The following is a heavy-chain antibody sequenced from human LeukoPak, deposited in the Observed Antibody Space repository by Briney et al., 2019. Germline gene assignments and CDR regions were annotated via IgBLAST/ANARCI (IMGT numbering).Heavy chain of an antibody. CDR1: GFTFSNYG. J-gene: IGHJ6*02. CDR3: AGGAGVYYYGMDV. Sequence: GGSQRLSCAASGFTFSNYGLSWVRQAPGKGLEWVSVISGGGSATYYADSVKGRFTISRDNSKNTLFLQMNTLRADDTAVYYCAGGAGVYYYGMDVWGQGTSVTVSS. CDR2: ISGGGSAT. V-gene: IGHV3-23*01.